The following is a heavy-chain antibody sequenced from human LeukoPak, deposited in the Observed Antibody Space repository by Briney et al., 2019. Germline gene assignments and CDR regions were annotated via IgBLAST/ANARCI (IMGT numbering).Heavy chain of an antibody. CDR1: GYTFTGYY. D-gene: IGHD4-17*01. Sequence: ASVKVSCKASGYTFTGYYMHWVRQAPGQGLEWMGWINPNSGGTNYAQKFQGRVTMTRDTSISTADMELSRLRSDDTAGYSCARESTVTVLIAFDIWGQGTMVTVSS. CDR3: ARESTVTVLIAFDI. V-gene: IGHV1-2*02. J-gene: IGHJ3*02. CDR2: INPNSGGT.